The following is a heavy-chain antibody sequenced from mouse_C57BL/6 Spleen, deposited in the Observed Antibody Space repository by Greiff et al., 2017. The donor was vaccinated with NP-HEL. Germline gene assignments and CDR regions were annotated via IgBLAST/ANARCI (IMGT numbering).Heavy chain of an antibody. J-gene: IGHJ4*01. D-gene: IGHD2-3*01. Sequence: VQLQQSGAELVRPGASVTLSCKASGYTFTDYEMHWVKQTPVHGLEWIGAIDPETGGTAYNQKFKGKAILTADKSSSTAYMELRSLTSEDSAVYYCTRSVVTDAMDYWGQGTSVTVSS. V-gene: IGHV1-15*01. CDR2: IDPETGGT. CDR3: TRSVVTDAMDY. CDR1: GYTFTDYE.